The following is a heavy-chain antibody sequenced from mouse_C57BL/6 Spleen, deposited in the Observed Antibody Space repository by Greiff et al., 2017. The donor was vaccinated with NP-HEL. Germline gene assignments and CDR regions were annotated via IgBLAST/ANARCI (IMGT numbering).Heavy chain of an antibody. CDR1: GYTFTDYY. CDR2: INPNNGGT. Sequence: EVQLQQSGPELVKPGASVKISCKASGYTFTDYYMNWVKQSHGKSLEWIGDINPNNGGTSYNQKFKGKATLTVDKSSSTAYMELRSLTSEDSAVYYCARHDYSNYEAWFAYWGQGTLVTVSA. CDR3: ARHDYSNYEAWFAY. D-gene: IGHD2-5*01. J-gene: IGHJ3*01. V-gene: IGHV1-26*01.